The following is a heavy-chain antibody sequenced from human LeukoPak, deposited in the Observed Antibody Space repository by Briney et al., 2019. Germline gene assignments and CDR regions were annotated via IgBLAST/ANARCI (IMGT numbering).Heavy chain of an antibody. CDR1: GYIFTSYD. CDR2: SNTNTGNP. Sequence: ASVRVSCKATGYIFTSYDMYWVRQAPGQWLEWMGWSNTNTGNPTYAQGFTGRFVFSLDTSVSTAYLQISSLKAEDTAVYYCAREYYDFWSGYYRYWGQGTLVTVSS. V-gene: IGHV7-4-1*02. CDR3: AREYYDFWSGYYRY. D-gene: IGHD3-3*01. J-gene: IGHJ4*02.